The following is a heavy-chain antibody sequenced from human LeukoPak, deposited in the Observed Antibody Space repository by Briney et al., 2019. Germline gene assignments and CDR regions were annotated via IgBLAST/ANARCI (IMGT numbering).Heavy chain of an antibody. D-gene: IGHD4-17*01. CDR2: IIPVFGTA. CDR1: GGTFSSYA. Sequence: SVKVSCKASGGTFSSYAISWVRQAPGQGLEWMGGIIPVFGTANYAQKFQGRVTITADKSTSTAYMELSSLRSEDTAVYYCARDLGYGDRGVGDWFDPWGQGTLVTVSS. V-gene: IGHV1-69*06. CDR3: ARDLGYGDRGVGDWFDP. J-gene: IGHJ5*02.